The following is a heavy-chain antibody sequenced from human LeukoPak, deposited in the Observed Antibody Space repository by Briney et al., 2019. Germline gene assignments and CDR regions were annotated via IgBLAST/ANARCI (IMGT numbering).Heavy chain of an antibody. D-gene: IGHD6-19*01. Sequence: PGRSLRLSCAASGFTFDDYAMHWVRQAPGKGLEWVSGISWSSGSIGYADSVKGRFTISRDNAKNSLYLQMNSLRAEDTALYYCAKAAYSSGGEVDYWGQGTLVTVSS. CDR2: ISWSSGSI. CDR1: GFTFDDYA. CDR3: AKAAYSSGGEVDY. J-gene: IGHJ4*02. V-gene: IGHV3-9*01.